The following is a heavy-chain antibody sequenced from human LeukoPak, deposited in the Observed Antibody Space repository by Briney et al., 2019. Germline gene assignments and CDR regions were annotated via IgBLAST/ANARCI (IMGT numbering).Heavy chain of an antibody. CDR3: ARKGGLFDY. V-gene: IGHV4-59*01. J-gene: IGHJ4*02. Sequence: SETLSLTCTVSGGSIRYYYWSWIRQSPGKGLEWIGYIYYNGSTNYNPSLKSRVTVSVDMSKNQFSLKMSSVTAADTAVYYCARKGGLFDYWGQGRLVTVSS. D-gene: IGHD2-15*01. CDR1: GGSIRYYY. CDR2: IYYNGST.